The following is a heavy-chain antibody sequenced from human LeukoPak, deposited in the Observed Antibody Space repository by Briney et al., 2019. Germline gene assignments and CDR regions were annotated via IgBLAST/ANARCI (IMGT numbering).Heavy chain of an antibody. CDR1: GGSIRSSSHY. CDR3: ASSRDWFPYDS. CDR2: IDYSGST. D-gene: IGHD3-9*01. V-gene: IGHV4-39*01. Sequence: SETLSLTCTVSGGSIRSSSHYWGWIRQPPGKGLDWIGSIDYSGSTYYNPSLKSRVTISVVTSSNQFSLNLSSVTAADTAVYYCASSRDWFPYDSWGQGTLVTVSS. J-gene: IGHJ4*02.